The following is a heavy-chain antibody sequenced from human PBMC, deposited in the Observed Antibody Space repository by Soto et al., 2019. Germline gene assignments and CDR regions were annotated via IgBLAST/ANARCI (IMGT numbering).Heavy chain of an antibody. V-gene: IGHV4-4*02. CDR1: GVSISSSSW. CDR2: IYHSGST. D-gene: IGHD3-10*01. CDR3: AGGFGSGHYDY. Sequence: QVPLQQSGPGLVKPSGTLSLTCDVSGVSISSSSWWSWVRQPPGKGLEWVGEIYHSGSTNYNPSRKSRATISVDKSKNQFSLRLTSVTAADTAVYYCAGGFGSGHYDYWGQGSLVTVSS. J-gene: IGHJ4*02.